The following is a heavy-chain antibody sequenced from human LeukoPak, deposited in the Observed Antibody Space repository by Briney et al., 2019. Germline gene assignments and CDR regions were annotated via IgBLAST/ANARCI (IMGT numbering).Heavy chain of an antibody. CDR1: GFTFSSYS. Sequence: PGGSLRLSCAASGFTFSSYSMNWVRQAPGKGLEWVSSISSSSSYIYYADSVKGRFTISRDNAKNSLYLQMNSLRAEDAAVYYCARDQSGSYYPDLWGRGTLVTVSS. V-gene: IGHV3-21*01. D-gene: IGHD1-26*01. CDR2: ISSSSSYI. J-gene: IGHJ2*01. CDR3: ARDQSGSYYPDL.